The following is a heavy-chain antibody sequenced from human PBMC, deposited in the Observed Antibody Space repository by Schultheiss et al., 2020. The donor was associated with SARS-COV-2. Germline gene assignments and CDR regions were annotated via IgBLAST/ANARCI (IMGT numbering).Heavy chain of an antibody. J-gene: IGHJ4*02. CDR2: IFYSGST. V-gene: IGHV4-31*03. CDR3: ARDAAAGNFY. CDR1: GGSISSAGYY. Sequence: SETLSLTCTVSGGSISSAGYYWSWIRQHPEKGLEWIGYIFYSGSTNYNPSLKSRVTISVDTSKNQFSLKLSSVTAADTAVYYCARDAAAGNFYWGQGTLVTVSS. D-gene: IGHD6-13*01.